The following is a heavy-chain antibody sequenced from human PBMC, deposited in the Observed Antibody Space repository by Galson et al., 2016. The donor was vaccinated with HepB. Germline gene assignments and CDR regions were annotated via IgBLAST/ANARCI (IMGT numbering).Heavy chain of an antibody. CDR3: ARDVQFRFDY. CDR2: ISANSGNT. CDR1: GYRFPTYA. D-gene: IGHD4-11*01. Sequence: SVKVSCKASGYRFPTYAISWVRQAPGQGLEWLGWISANSGNTIYAQKFQDRVTMTRDTSASTVYMDLRSLRSDDTAVYYCARDVQFRFDYWGQGTQVIVSS. J-gene: IGHJ4*02. V-gene: IGHV1-18*04.